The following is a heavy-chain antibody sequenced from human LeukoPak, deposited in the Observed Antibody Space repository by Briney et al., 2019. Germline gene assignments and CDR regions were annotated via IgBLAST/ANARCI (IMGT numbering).Heavy chain of an antibody. CDR3: ATYPRHCSGGTCYSIDY. Sequence: SQTLSLTCTLSGASISSYYWTWVRRPPRRRLEWIGYVYYDGSTNYNPSLMSRVTISLDTSNKQFSLTLSSVTAADTAIYYCATYPRHCSGGTCYSIDYWGQGTLVTVSS. J-gene: IGHJ4*02. CDR2: VYYDGST. CDR1: GASISSYY. V-gene: IGHV4-59*08. D-gene: IGHD2-15*01.